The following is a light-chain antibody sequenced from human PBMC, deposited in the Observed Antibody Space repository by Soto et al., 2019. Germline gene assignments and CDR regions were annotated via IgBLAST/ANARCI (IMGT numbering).Light chain of an antibody. CDR1: LSVSSY. V-gene: IGKV3-11*01. Sequence: EIVLTQSPAALSLSPGERATLSCRASLSVSSYLAWYQQKPGQAPRLLSYEASSRATGIPARFSGRGYGTDFTLTISSLEPEDFAVYYCQQRSNYFTFRTGTKEDSX. J-gene: IGKJ3*01. CDR2: EAS. CDR3: QQRSNYFT.